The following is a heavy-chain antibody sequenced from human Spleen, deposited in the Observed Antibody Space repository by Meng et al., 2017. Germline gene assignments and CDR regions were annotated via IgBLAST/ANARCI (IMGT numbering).Heavy chain of an antibody. V-gene: IGHV3-74*01. CDR3: TNDRLNH. CDR2: INTDGSTT. CDR1: GFTFSIHS. D-gene: IGHD1-1*01. Sequence: GESLKISCAASGFTFSIHSMNWVRQAPGKGLVWVSRINTDGSTTTYADSVKGRFTISRDNAKNTLYLQMNSLRAEDTAVYYCTNDRLNHWGQGTLVTVSS. J-gene: IGHJ1*01.